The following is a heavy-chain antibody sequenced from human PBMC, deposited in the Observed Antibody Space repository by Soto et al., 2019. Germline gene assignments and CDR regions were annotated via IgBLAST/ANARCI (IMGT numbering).Heavy chain of an antibody. CDR3: ARQPYINHSFGWFDT. D-gene: IGHD4-4*01. CDR1: GGSFDTYH. V-gene: IGHV4-59*01. CDR2: VYSGGST. J-gene: IGHJ5*02. Sequence: SETLSLTCTVSGGSFDTYHWSWLRQSPGRGLEWIGYVYSGGSTNYNPSLKSRVTISLDTSRNQFSLKMTSISAADTAVYFCARQPYINHSFGWFDTWGQGAQVTVSS.